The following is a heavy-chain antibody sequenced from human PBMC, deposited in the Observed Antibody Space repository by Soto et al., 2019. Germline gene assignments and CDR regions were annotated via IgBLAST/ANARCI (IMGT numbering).Heavy chain of an antibody. Sequence: ASVKVSCKASGGTFSSYAISWVRQAPGQGLEWMGGIIPIFGTANYAQKFQGRVTITADESTSTAYMELSSLRSKDTAGYYWATYYYDSSGYSGAFDIWGQGTMVTVSS. D-gene: IGHD3-22*01. CDR1: GGTFSSYA. V-gene: IGHV1-69*13. CDR3: ATYYYDSSGYSGAFDI. J-gene: IGHJ3*02. CDR2: IIPIFGTA.